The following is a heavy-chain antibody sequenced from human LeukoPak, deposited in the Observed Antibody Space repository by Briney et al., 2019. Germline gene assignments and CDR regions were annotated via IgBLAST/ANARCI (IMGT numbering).Heavy chain of an antibody. V-gene: IGHV1-69*05. D-gene: IGHD3-3*01. CDR1: GGTFSSYA. CDR3: ARARDFWSGYTENWFDP. Sequence: SVKVSCKASGGTFSSYAISWVRQAPRQGLEWMGGIIPIFGTANYAQKFQGRVTITTDESTSTAYMELSSLRSEDTAVYYCARARDFWSGYTENWFDPWGQGTLVTVTS. CDR2: IIPIFGTA. J-gene: IGHJ5*02.